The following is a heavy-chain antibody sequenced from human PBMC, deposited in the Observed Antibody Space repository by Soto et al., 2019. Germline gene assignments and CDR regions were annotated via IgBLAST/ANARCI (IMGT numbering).Heavy chain of an antibody. Sequence: SETLSLTCTVSGGSVRSDSFYWSWIRQPPGKGLEWIAFIYHSGSTNYNPSLNSRVTISVDTSKNRFSLKLTSVTAADTAIYYSARPRYDNSVYYAENDPDYLGQGTLVTVPS. J-gene: IGHJ4*01. D-gene: IGHD3-22*01. CDR2: IYHSGST. CDR1: GGSVRSDSFY. V-gene: IGHV4-61*01. CDR3: ARPRYDNSVYYAENDPDY.